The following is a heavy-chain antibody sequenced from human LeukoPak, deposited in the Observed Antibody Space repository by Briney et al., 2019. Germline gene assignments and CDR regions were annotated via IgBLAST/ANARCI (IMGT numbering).Heavy chain of an antibody. Sequence: SETLSLTCTVSGGSISSGSYFWSWIRQPAGKGLEWIGRIYGSGSTNYNPSLKSRVSISVDTSKNQFSLKLSSVTAADTAVYYCARDRRPPVGGVLHHPDDWGQGTLVTVSS. CDR3: ARDRRPPVGGVLHHPDD. V-gene: IGHV4-61*02. CDR1: GGSISSGSYF. D-gene: IGHD3-16*01. CDR2: IYGSGST. J-gene: IGHJ4*02.